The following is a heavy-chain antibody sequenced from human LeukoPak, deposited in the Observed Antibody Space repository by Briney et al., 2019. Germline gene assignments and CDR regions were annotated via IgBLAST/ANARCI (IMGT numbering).Heavy chain of an antibody. CDR3: ARVDTAMVIDY. CDR1: GGTFSSYV. D-gene: IGHD5-18*01. J-gene: IGHJ4*02. Sequence: SVKVSCKASGGTFSSYVISWVRQAPGQGLEWMGRIIPILGIANYAQKFQGRVTITADKSTSTAYMELSSLRSEDTAVYYCARVDTAMVIDYWGQGTLVTVSS. CDR2: IIPILGIA. V-gene: IGHV1-69*04.